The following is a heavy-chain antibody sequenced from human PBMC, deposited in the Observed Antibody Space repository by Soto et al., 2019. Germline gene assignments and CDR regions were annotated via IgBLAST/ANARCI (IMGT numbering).Heavy chain of an antibody. Sequence: QVQLVQSGAEVKKPGSSVKGSCKASGGTFSSYAISWVRQAPGPGLEWMGGIIPIFGTANYAQKYQGRVTITADESTRTADMELGRLRSADTAVYYCAAPYGSGITYNGFDDWGQGTLVTVSS. CDR1: GGTFSSYA. V-gene: IGHV1-69*12. CDR3: AAPYGSGITYNGFDD. CDR2: IIPIFGTA. D-gene: IGHD3-10*01. J-gene: IGHJ4*02.